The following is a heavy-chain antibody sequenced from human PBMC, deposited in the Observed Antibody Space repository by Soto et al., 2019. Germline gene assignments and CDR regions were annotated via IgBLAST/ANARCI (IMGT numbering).Heavy chain of an antibody. CDR1: GFTFDDYG. CDR2: INWNGGST. D-gene: IGHD3-10*01. Sequence: GGSLRLSCAASGFTFDDYGMSWVRQAPGKGLEWVSGINWNGGSTGYADTVKGRFTISRDNAKNSLYLQMNSLRAEDTALYYCARPPAAYYGSVDYWGPGTLGTVSS. J-gene: IGHJ4*02. CDR3: ARPPAAYYGSVDY. V-gene: IGHV3-20*04.